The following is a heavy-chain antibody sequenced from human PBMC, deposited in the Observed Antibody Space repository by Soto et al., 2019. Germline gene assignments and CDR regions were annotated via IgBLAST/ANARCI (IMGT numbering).Heavy chain of an antibody. CDR1: GFTFSSYA. D-gene: IGHD3-16*01. CDR2: IPYDGSNK. Sequence: QVQLVESEGGVVQPGRSLRLSCAASGFTFSSYAMHWVRQAPGKGLEWVAVIPYDGSNKYYADSVKGRFTISRDNSKNTLYLQMNSLRAEDTAVYYCARAYEGDYFDYWGQVTLVTVSS. CDR3: ARAYEGDYFDY. J-gene: IGHJ4*02. V-gene: IGHV3-30-3*01.